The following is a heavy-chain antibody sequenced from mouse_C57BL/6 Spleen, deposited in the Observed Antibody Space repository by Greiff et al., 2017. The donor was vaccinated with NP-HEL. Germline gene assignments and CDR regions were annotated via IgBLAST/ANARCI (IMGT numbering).Heavy chain of an antibody. CDR2: IYPGDGDT. V-gene: IGHV1-82*01. D-gene: IGHD2-1*01. CDR1: GYAFSSSW. Sequence: QVQLKESGPELVKPGASVKISCKASGYAFSSSWMNWVKQRPGKGLEWIGRIYPGDGDTNYNGTFKGKATLTADKSSSTAYMQLSSLTSEDSAVYFCARGGNPIFRYWYFDVWGTGTTVTVSS. J-gene: IGHJ1*03. CDR3: ARGGNPIFRYWYFDV.